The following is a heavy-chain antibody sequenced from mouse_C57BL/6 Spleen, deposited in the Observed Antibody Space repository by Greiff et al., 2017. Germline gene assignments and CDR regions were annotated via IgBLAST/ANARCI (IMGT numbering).Heavy chain of an antibody. CDR2: INPSNGGT. D-gene: IGHD4-1*02. V-gene: IGHV1-53*01. Sequence: VQLQQPGTELVKPGASVKLSCKASGYTFTSYWMHWVKQRPGQGLEWIGNINPSNGGTNYNEKFKNKATLTVDKSSSTAYMQLSSLTSEDSAVYYCARSSTGTAWFAYWGQGTLVTVSA. CDR3: ARSSTGTAWFAY. CDR1: GYTFTSYW. J-gene: IGHJ3*01.